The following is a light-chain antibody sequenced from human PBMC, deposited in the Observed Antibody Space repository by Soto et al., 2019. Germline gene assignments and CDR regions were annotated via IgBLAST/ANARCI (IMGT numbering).Light chain of an antibody. CDR1: SSDVGGYNY. Sequence: QSALTQPRSVSGSPGQSVTISCTGTSSDVGGYNYVSWYQQQPGKAPKLMIYDVSKRPSGVTDRFSGSKSGHTASLTISGLQAEDEADYYCCSYAGSYSVVFGGGTKLTVL. CDR2: DVS. J-gene: IGLJ2*01. V-gene: IGLV2-11*01. CDR3: CSYAGSYSVV.